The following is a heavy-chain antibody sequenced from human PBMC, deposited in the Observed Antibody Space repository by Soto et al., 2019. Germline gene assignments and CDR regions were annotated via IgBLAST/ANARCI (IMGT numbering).Heavy chain of an antibody. Sequence: GASVKVSCKASGYTFTNYGISWVRQAPGQGLEWMGWISDYNGNTYYGKKFQGRVTMTTDTSTRTAYMELKSLRSDDTAVYYCAREGYYSGSGSYSPPRYYGMDVWGQGTTVTVSS. CDR3: AREGYYSGSGSYSPPRYYGMDV. CDR1: GYTFTNYG. D-gene: IGHD3-10*01. J-gene: IGHJ6*02. CDR2: ISDYNGNT. V-gene: IGHV1-18*04.